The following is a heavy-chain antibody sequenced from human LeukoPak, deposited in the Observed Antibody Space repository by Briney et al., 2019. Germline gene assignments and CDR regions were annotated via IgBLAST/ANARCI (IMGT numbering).Heavy chain of an antibody. J-gene: IGHJ6*02. CDR3: ARVWKVDFDHIMDV. Sequence: ASVKVSCKASGGTFSSYAISWVRQAPGQGLEWMGRIIPILGIANYAQKFQGRVTITADKSTSTAYMELSSLRSEDTAMYYCARVWKVDFDHIMDVWGQGTTVTVSS. V-gene: IGHV1-69*04. D-gene: IGHD3-9*01. CDR2: IIPILGIA. CDR1: GGTFSSYA.